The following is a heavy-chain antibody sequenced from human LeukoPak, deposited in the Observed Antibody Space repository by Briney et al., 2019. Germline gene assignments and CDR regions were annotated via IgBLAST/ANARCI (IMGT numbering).Heavy chain of an antibody. CDR3: AREEWGSSSSPYYYYYMDV. D-gene: IGHD6-6*01. CDR1: GFTFSSYS. V-gene: IGHV3-21*01. CDR2: ISSSSSYI. Sequence: PGGSLRLSCAASGFTFSSYSMNWVRQAPGKGLEWVSSISSSSSYIYYADSVKGRFTISRDNAKNSLYLQMNSLRAEDTAVYYCAREEWGSSSSPYYYYYMDVWGKGTTVTVSS. J-gene: IGHJ6*03.